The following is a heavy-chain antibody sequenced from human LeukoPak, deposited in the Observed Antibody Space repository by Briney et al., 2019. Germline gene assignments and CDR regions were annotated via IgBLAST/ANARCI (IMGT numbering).Heavy chain of an antibody. V-gene: IGHV3-53*01. CDR2: LYSGGST. J-gene: IGHJ4*02. CDR1: RFTVSSIY. D-gene: IGHD3-16*01. CDR3: AGLPMITFGGVN. Sequence: GVSVSLSCAASRFTVSSIYMSWVPQAPGKGRVWVIDLYSGGSTYYGDSVKGRFTISRANSKNTLYLQMNSLRAEDTAVYYCAGLPMITFGGVNWGQGALVTVSS.